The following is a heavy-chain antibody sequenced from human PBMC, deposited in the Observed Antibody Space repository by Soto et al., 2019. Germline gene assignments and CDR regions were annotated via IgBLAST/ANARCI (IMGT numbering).Heavy chain of an antibody. Sequence: GGSLRLSCAASGFTFSSYAMHWVRQAPGKGLEWVAVISYDGSNKYYADSVKGRFTISRDNSKNTLYLQMNSLRAEDTAVYYCARDSIAAAGSYYYYYYGMDVWGQGTTVTVPS. CDR1: GFTFSSYA. CDR3: ARDSIAAAGSYYYYYYGMDV. D-gene: IGHD6-13*01. J-gene: IGHJ6*02. CDR2: ISYDGSNK. V-gene: IGHV3-30-3*01.